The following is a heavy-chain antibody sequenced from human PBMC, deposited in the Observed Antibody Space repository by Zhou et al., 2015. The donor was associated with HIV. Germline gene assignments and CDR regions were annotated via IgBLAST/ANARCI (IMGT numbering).Heavy chain of an antibody. Sequence: QDHLVQSAAEVKKPGASVRVSCKASGYTVTSYGMTWVRQAPGQGLEWMGWINGYNGHTKYAQNLQGRVTMTTDTSTNTAYLDLRSLRSDDTAVYYCARNPRNFDSRSANYYYYYMDVWGKGTTVTVSS. CDR3: ARNPRNFDSRSANYYYYYMDV. CDR2: INGYNGHT. V-gene: IGHV1-18*01. J-gene: IGHJ6*03. D-gene: IGHD1-14*01. CDR1: GYTVTSYG.